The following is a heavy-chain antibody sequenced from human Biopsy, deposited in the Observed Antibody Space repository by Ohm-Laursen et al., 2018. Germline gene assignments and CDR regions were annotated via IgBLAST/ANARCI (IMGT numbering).Heavy chain of an antibody. CDR2: SSGYNGKT. CDR1: GYTFTSYA. D-gene: IGHD2-15*01. Sequence: GASVKVSCKASGYTFTSYAISWVRQAPGQGLESMGWSSGYNGKTNYAQKFQGRLIMTTDTSTSTAYTDLRSLRSDDTAVYYCATAPLLVAASFDSWGQGTLVTVSS. J-gene: IGHJ4*02. CDR3: ATAPLLVAASFDS. V-gene: IGHV1-18*01.